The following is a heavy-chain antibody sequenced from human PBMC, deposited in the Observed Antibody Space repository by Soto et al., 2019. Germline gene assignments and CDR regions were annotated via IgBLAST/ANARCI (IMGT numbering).Heavy chain of an antibody. CDR2: INHSGST. J-gene: IGHJ6*03. V-gene: IGHV4-34*01. Sequence: SETLSLTCAVYGGSFSGYYWSWIRQPPGKGLEWIGEINHSGSTNYNPSLKSRVTISVDTSKNQFSLKLSSVTAADTAVYYCARGTRAILTGYYSPLGGYYYMDVWGKGTTVTVSS. CDR1: GGSFSGYY. D-gene: IGHD3-9*01. CDR3: ARGTRAILTGYYSPLGGYYYMDV.